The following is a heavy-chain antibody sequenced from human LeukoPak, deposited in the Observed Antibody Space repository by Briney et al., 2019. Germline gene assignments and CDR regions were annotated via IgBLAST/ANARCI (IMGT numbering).Heavy chain of an antibody. V-gene: IGHV4-34*01. D-gene: IGHD3-22*01. J-gene: IGHJ4*02. CDR2: NKHKGST. CDR3: ARQTLFNYYDSSGYSPYYFDY. Sequence: SETLSLTCAVYGGSFSGYYWSWIRQPPGKGLEWIGENKHKGSTNYNPSLKSRVTISVDTSKNQFSLKLSSVTAADTAVYYCARQTLFNYYDSSGYSPYYFDYWGQGTLVTVSS. CDR1: GGSFSGYY.